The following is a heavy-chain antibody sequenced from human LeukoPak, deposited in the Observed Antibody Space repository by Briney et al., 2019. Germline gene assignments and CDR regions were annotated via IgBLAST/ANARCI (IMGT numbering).Heavy chain of an antibody. D-gene: IGHD6-13*01. CDR3: ARVSLGAAAGTSR. V-gene: IGHV3-21*01. J-gene: IGHJ4*02. CDR1: GFTFSSYN. CDR2: ISSSSSYI. Sequence: GGSLRLPCAASGFTFSSYNMNWVRQAPGKGLEWVSSISSSSSYIYYTDSVKGRFTISRDNAKNSLYLQMNSLRADDTAIYYCARVSLGAAAGTSRWGQGTLVTVSS.